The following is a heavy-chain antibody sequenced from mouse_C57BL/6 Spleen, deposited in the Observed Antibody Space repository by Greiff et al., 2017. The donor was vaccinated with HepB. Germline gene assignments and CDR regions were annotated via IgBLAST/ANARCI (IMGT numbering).Heavy chain of an antibody. CDR2: IDPANGNT. Sequence: VQLKESVAELVRPGASVKLSCTASGFNIKNTYMHWVKQRPEQGLEWIGRIDPANGNTKYAPRFQGKATITADTSSNTAYLQLSSLTSEDTAIYYCASPYYGRRDYAMDYWGQGTSVTVSS. D-gene: IGHD1-1*01. CDR3: ASPYYGRRDYAMDY. CDR1: GFNIKNTY. J-gene: IGHJ4*01. V-gene: IGHV14-3*01.